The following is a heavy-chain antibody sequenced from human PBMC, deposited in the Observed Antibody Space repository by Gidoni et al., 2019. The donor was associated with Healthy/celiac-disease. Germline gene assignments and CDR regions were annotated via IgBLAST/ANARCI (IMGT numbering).Heavy chain of an antibody. Sequence: EVQLVEAGGGLVKPGGSLRLACAASGFTCSNAWMSWVRQAPGKGLEWVGRIKSKTDGGTTDYAAPVKGRFTISRDDSKNTLYLQMNSLKTEDTAVYYCTTRVRGDAFDIWGQGTMVTVSS. CDR3: TTRVRGDAFDI. D-gene: IGHD2-8*01. J-gene: IGHJ3*02. V-gene: IGHV3-15*01. CDR1: GFTCSNAW. CDR2: IKSKTDGGTT.